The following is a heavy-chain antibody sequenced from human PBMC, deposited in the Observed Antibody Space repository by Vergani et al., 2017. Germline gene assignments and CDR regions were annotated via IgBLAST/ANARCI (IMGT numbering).Heavy chain of an antibody. CDR3: ARERDYYDSSGYYFHDAFDI. CDR2: IYYSGST. Sequence: QVQLQESGPGLVKPSQTLSLTCTVSGGSIRSGDYYWSWIRQPPGKGLEWIAYIYYSGSTYYNPSLKSRVTISVDTSKNQFSLNLSSVTAADTAVYYCARERDYYDSSGYYFHDAFDIWGQGTMVTVSS. D-gene: IGHD3-22*01. V-gene: IGHV4-30-4*08. CDR1: GGSIRSGDYY. J-gene: IGHJ3*02.